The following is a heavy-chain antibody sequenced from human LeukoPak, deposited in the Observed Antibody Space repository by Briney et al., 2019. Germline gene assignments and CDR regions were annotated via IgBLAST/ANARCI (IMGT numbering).Heavy chain of an antibody. V-gene: IGHV6-1*01. CDR2: TYYRSKWYH. D-gene: IGHD2-2*01. Sequence: SQTLSLTCAISGDSVSSNGAAWKWIRQSPSRGLERLGRTYYRSKWYHDYAVSVQSRITITPDTSKNQFSLQLNSVTPEDTAVYYCARQIVVVPTAMVMGWFDPWGQGTLVTVSS. CDR3: ARQIVVVPTAMVMGWFDP. J-gene: IGHJ5*02. CDR1: GDSVSSNGAA.